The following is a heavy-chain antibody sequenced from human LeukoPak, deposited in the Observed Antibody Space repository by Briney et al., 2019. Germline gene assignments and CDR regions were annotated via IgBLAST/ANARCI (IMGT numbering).Heavy chain of an antibody. J-gene: IGHJ4*02. V-gene: IGHV3-30*18. CDR1: GFTSSSYG. CDR3: AKGLRYSDN. D-gene: IGHD3-9*01. CDR2: ISYDGSNK. Sequence: GGSLRLSCAASGFTSSSYGMHCVRQAPGKGLEWVAVISYDGSNKYYADSAKGRFTISRDNSKNTLYLQMNSLRAEDTAVYYCAKGLRYSDNWGQGTLVTVSS.